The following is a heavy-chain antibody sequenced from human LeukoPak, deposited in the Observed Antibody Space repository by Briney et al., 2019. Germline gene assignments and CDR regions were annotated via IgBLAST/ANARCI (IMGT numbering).Heavy chain of an antibody. CDR3: ARDPYYYGSGSYYTTEF. Sequence: GGSLRLSCAASGFTFSSYGMHWVRQAPGKGLEWVAFIRYDGSNKYYADSVKGRFTISRDNSKNTLYLQMNSLRAEDTAVYYCARDPYYYGSGSYYTTEFWGQGTLVTVSS. J-gene: IGHJ4*02. D-gene: IGHD3-10*01. CDR2: IRYDGSNK. V-gene: IGHV3-30*02. CDR1: GFTFSSYG.